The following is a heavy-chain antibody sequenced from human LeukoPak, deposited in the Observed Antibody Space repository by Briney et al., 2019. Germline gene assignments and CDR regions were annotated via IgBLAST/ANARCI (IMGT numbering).Heavy chain of an antibody. CDR3: ARGYSSRRFDP. J-gene: IGHJ5*02. CDR1: GFTFSSYW. D-gene: IGHD6-13*01. V-gene: IGHV3-74*01. CDR2: INSDGSST. Sequence: GGSLRLSCAASGFTFSSYWMHWVRQAPGKGLVWVSRINSDGSSTSYADFVKGRFTISRDNAKNTLYLQMNSLRAEDTAVYYCARGYSSRRFDPWGQGTLVTVSS.